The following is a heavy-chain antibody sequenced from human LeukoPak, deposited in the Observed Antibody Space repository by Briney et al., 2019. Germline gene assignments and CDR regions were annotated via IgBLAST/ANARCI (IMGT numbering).Heavy chain of an antibody. D-gene: IGHD3-22*01. J-gene: IGHJ5*02. CDR3: ARFRFGYYDNTAPP. CDR1: GFTFSSYG. V-gene: IGHV3-30*03. CDR2: ISYDGSNK. Sequence: GGSLRLSCAASGFTFSSYGMHWVRQAPGKGLEWVALISYDGSNKYYADSVKGRFTISRDNAKNSLCLQMNSLRAEDTAVYYCARFRFGYYDNTAPPWGQGTLVTVSS.